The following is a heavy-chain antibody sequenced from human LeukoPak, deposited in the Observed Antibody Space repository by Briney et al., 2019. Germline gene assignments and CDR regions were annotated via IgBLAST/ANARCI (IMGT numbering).Heavy chain of an antibody. J-gene: IGHJ6*02. CDR3: ARDSVTTAPYGMDV. V-gene: IGHV3-30*02. CDR2: IRYDGSNK. Sequence: TGGSLRLSCAASGFTFSSYGMHWVRQAPGKGLEWVAFIRYDGSNKYYADSVKGRFTISRDNSKNTLYLQMNSLRAEDTALYYCARDSVTTAPYGMDVWGQGTTVTVSS. CDR1: GFTFSSYG. D-gene: IGHD4-17*01.